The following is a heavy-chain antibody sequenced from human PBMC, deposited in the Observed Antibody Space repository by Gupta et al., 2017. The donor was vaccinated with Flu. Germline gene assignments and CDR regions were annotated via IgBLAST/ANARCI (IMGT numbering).Heavy chain of an antibody. Sequence: QGLEWMGGIIPIFGTANYAQKFQGRVTITADESTSTAYMELSSLRSEDTAVYYCASSSCTNGVCHINDAFDIWGQGTMVTVSS. V-gene: IGHV1-69*01. D-gene: IGHD2-8*01. CDR2: IIPIFGTA. CDR3: ASSSCTNGVCHINDAFDI. J-gene: IGHJ3*02.